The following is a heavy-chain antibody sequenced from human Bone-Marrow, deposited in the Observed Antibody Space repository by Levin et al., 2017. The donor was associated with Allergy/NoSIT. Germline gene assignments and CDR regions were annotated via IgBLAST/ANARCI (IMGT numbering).Heavy chain of an antibody. CDR2: IYYGGST. Sequence: SETLALTCTVSGGSISSSSYYWGWIRQPPGKGLEWIGSIYYGGSTYYNPSLKSRVTISVDTSKNQFSLRLSSVTAADTAVYYCARHARDHYYSYHYMDVWGKGTTVTVSS. CDR1: GGSISSSSYY. V-gene: IGHV4-39*01. J-gene: IGHJ6*03. CDR3: ARHARDHYYSYHYMDV.